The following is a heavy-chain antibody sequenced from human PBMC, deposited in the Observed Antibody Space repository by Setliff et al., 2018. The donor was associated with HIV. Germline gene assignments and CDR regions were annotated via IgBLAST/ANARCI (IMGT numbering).Heavy chain of an antibody. CDR1: GFSVSSGYY. Sequence: SETLSLTCAVSGFSVSSGYYWGWIRQPPGKGLEWIGSISHSGITNYNPSLKSRVTISVDTSRNQFSLKLSSVTAADTAVYYCARHGFNMLMGMDVFDIWGQGTMVTVSS. D-gene: IGHD3-10*02. CDR3: ARHGFNMLMGMDVFDI. CDR2: ISHSGIT. J-gene: IGHJ3*02. V-gene: IGHV4-38-2*01.